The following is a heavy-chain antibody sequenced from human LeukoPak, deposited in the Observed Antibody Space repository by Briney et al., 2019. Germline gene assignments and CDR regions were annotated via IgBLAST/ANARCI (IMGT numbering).Heavy chain of an antibody. CDR2: ISGGSSNT. J-gene: IGHJ4*02. D-gene: IGHD6-13*01. CDR3: ARKGRSWFNDFDY. V-gene: IGHV3-11*06. Sequence: PGGALRLSCGAPGFTFSDYYMSWIRQAPGKGPEGVSYISGGSSNTNYADSVRGRFTASRDNAKNSLYLQMNSLRAEDTAVYYCARKGRSWFNDFDYWGQGTPVTVSS. CDR1: GFTFSDYY.